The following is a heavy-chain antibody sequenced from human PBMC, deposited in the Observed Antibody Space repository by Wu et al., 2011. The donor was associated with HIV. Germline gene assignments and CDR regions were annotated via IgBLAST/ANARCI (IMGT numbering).Heavy chain of an antibody. D-gene: IGHD2-15*01. CDR3: ARGRTRLEYCSGGSCYSDWFDP. V-gene: IGHV1-69*05. CDR1: GGTFSSYP. CDR2: IIPIFGTA. J-gene: IGHJ5*02. Sequence: QVQLVQSGAEVKKPGSSVKVSCKASGGTFSSYPISWVRQAPGQGLEWMGGIIPIFGTANYAQKFQGRVTITTDESTSTAYMNLSSLRSEDTAVYYCARGRTRLEYCSGGSCYSDWFDPGAREPWSPSPQ.